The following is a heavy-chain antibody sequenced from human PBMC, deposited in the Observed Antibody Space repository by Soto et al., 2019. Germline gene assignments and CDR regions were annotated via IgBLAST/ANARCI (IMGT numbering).Heavy chain of an antibody. Sequence: QVQLVESGGGVVQPGRSLRLSCTVSGFTSSNYGMHWVRQAPGKGLEWVAVISYDGSNKYYADSVKGRFTISRDNSKNXXYLQMNSLRVEDTAVYYCAKGRAFSETWPHDAFDIWGQGTMVAVSS. V-gene: IGHV3-30*18. D-gene: IGHD3-10*01. CDR1: GFTSSNYG. CDR2: ISYDGSNK. CDR3: AKGRAFSETWPHDAFDI. J-gene: IGHJ3*02.